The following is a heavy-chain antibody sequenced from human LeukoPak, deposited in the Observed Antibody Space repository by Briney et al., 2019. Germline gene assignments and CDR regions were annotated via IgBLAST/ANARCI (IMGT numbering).Heavy chain of an antibody. CDR2: ISSSGSTI. J-gene: IGHJ4*02. V-gene: IGHV3-11*04. CDR3: ARDRNGVLLWFGELLNY. D-gene: IGHD3-10*01. Sequence: GGSLRLSCAASGFTFSDYYMSWIRQAPGKGLEWVSYISSSGSTIYYADSVKGRFTISRDNAKNSLYLQVNSLRAEDTAVYYCARDRNGVLLWFGELLNYWGQGTLVTVSS. CDR1: GFTFSDYY.